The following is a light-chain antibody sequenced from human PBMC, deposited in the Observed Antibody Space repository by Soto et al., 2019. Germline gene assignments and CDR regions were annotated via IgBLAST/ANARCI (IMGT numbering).Light chain of an antibody. CDR1: SSNIGSSY. V-gene: IGLV1-47*01. Sequence: QSVLTQPPSASDTPGQRVTISCSGSSSNIGSSYVYWYQQLPGAAPKVLIYRNNQRPSGVPDRFSGSKSGTSASLAISGLRSEDEADYYCAAWDDSLSAYVFGTGTKLTVL. J-gene: IGLJ1*01. CDR2: RNN. CDR3: AAWDDSLSAYV.